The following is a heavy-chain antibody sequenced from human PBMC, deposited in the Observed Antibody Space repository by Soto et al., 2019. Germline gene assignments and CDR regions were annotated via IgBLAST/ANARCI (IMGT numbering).Heavy chain of an antibody. V-gene: IGHV3-30-3*01. J-gene: IGHJ4*02. CDR2: VSYDGSNK. CDR3: ARDVYGDYYFDY. D-gene: IGHD4-17*01. CDR1: GFTFSSCS. Sequence: GGSRRVSCAASGFTFSSCSMHWVRQAPGNGLEGVAVVSYDGSNKYYADSVKGRFTISRDNSKNTLYLQMNSLRAEDTAVYYCARDVYGDYYFDYWGQGTLVTVSS.